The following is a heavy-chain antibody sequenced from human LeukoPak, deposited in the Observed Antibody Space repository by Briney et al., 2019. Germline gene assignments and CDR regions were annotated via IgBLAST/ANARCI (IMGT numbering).Heavy chain of an antibody. CDR2: LSYDGRDR. D-gene: IGHD3-22*01. Sequence: PGRSLRLSCAASGFTLSEYGIHWVRQAPGKGLEWVAALSYDGRDRYYADSVNGRFTISRDISSDTVSLQMNSLRVEDTAVYFCARDRINMMVLVHDSGLDLWGQGTPVTVSS. J-gene: IGHJ5*02. CDR3: ARDRINMMVLVHDSGLDL. V-gene: IGHV3-30*01. CDR1: GFTLSEYG.